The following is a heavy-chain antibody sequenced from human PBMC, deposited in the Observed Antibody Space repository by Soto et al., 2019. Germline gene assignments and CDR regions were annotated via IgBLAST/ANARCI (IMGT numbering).Heavy chain of an antibody. Sequence: PSETLALTCTVSGVSITIGAYYWSWILQHPGQGLEWISYIYYLEATYYNPSLRGRVSISVDTSQNQFSLKLTSLTAADTPFYHYARGTGGPLGLYASCGRRALVAVSS. V-gene: IGHV4-31*03. J-gene: IGHJ1*01. CDR2: IYYLEAT. CDR1: GVSITIGAYY. D-gene: IGHD3-16*01. CDR3: ARGTGGPLGLYAS.